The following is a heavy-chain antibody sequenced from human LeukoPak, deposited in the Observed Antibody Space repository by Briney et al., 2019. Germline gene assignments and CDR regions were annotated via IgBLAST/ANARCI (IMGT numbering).Heavy chain of an antibody. Sequence: QPGGSLRLSCAASGVTFSRYWMHWVRQAPGKGLVWVSRIKNEGSRTTYADAVKGRFTISRDNAKNTLYLQMNSLSADDTAVYYCVREPYCSGGSCYTSGFDCWGQGTLVTVSS. D-gene: IGHD2-15*01. CDR2: IKNEGSRT. J-gene: IGHJ4*02. CDR1: GVTFSRYW. CDR3: VREPYCSGGSCYTSGFDC. V-gene: IGHV3-74*01.